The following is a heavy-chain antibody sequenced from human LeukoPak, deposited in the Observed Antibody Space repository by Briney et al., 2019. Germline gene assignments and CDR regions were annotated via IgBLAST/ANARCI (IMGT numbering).Heavy chain of an antibody. V-gene: IGHV3-30*18. J-gene: IGHJ4*02. CDR1: GFTFSSYG. Sequence: GGSLRLSCAASGFTFSSYGMSWVRQAPGKGLEWVAVISYDGNNKYYADSVKGRFIISRDNSKNTLYLQMNSLRAEDTAVYYCAKDWYSFTVVTPFSHWGQGTLVTVSS. D-gene: IGHD4-23*01. CDR2: ISYDGNNK. CDR3: AKDWYSFTVVTPFSH.